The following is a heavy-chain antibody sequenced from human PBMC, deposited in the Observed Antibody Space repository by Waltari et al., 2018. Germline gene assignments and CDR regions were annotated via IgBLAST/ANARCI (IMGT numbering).Heavy chain of an antibody. J-gene: IGHJ4*02. CDR1: GGSFSGYY. V-gene: IGHV4-34*01. Sequence: QVQLQQWGAGLLKPSETLSLTCAVYGGSFSGYYWSWILQPPGKGLEWIGEIYHTGSTNYNLSLKSRVTISVDTSKNQFSLKLSSVTAADTAVYYCARGLAAVNLDDWGQGTLVGVSS. CDR2: IYHTGST. CDR3: ARGLAAVNLDD. D-gene: IGHD6-13*01.